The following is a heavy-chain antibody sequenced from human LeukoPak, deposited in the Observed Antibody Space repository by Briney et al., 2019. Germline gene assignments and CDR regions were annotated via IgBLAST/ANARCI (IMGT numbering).Heavy chain of an antibody. CDR3: ARVTDKKGYCSSTSCSPNAFDI. CDR2: IKQDGSEK. CDR1: GFTFSSYW. J-gene: IGHJ3*02. Sequence: GGSLRLSCAASGFTFSSYWMSWVRQAPGKGLEWVANIKQDGSEKYYVDSVKGRFTISRDNAKNSLYLQMNSLRAEDTAVYYCARVTDKKGYCSSTSCSPNAFDIWGQGTMVTVSS. V-gene: IGHV3-7*01. D-gene: IGHD2-2*01.